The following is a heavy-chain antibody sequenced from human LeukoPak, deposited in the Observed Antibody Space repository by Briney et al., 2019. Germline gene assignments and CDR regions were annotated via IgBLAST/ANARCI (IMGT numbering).Heavy chain of an antibody. CDR1: GFTFSSYG. V-gene: IGHV3-33*01. CDR3: ARGRGDDFWSGYYENYYYMDV. CDR2: IWYDGSNK. Sequence: GRSLRLSCAASGFTFSSYGMHWVRQAPGKGLEWVAVIWYDGSNKYYADSVKGRFAISRDNSKNTLYLQMNSLRAEDTAVYYCARGRGDDFWSGYYENYYYMDVWGKGTTVTVSS. D-gene: IGHD3-3*01. J-gene: IGHJ6*03.